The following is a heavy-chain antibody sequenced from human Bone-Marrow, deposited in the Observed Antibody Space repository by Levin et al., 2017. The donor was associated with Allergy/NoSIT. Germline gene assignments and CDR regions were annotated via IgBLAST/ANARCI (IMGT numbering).Heavy chain of an antibody. J-gene: IGHJ3*01. CDR3: ATDYRIGTVAGAFRV. D-gene: IGHD1-26*01. V-gene: IGHV3-9*01. CDR2: IGWNGNVL. CDR1: GFTFDDYV. Sequence: SCEVSGFTFDDYVMHWVRQAPGKGLEWVSGIGWNGNVLGYSDSVRGRFTISRDNAKMSLYLQMNSLRSEDTALYYCATDYRIGTVAGAFRVWGRGTSVSVSS.